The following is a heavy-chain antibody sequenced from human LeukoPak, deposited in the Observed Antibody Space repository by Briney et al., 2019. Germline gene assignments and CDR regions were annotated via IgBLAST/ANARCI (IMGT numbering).Heavy chain of an antibody. CDR2: ISGSGGST. D-gene: IGHD3-22*01. Sequence: GGSLRLSCAASGFTFSSYAMSWVRQAPGKGLEWVSAISGSGGSTYYADSVKGRFTISRDNSKNTLYLQMNSLRAEDTAVYYCAKALFAYDSSGPYFDYWGQGTLVTVSS. V-gene: IGHV3-23*01. CDR3: AKALFAYDSSGPYFDY. J-gene: IGHJ4*02. CDR1: GFTFSSYA.